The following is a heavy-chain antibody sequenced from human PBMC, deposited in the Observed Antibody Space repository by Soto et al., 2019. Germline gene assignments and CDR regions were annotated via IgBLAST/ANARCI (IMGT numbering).Heavy chain of an antibody. D-gene: IGHD1-7*01. V-gene: IGHV5-51*01. CDR1: GDKFTDYW. Sequence: GESLKISCKASGDKFTDYWIGWVRQMPGKGLEWMGISRLGGSDTRYRPSFRGQVTISADKSITTAYLQWSTLRASDTAMYYCAMALHGTYYFHSWGQGTLVTVSS. CDR3: AMALHGTYYFHS. CDR2: SRLGGSDT. J-gene: IGHJ4*02.